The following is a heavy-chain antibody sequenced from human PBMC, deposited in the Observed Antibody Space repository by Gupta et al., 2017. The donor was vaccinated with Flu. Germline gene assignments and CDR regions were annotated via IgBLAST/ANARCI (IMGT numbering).Heavy chain of an antibody. CDR3: AKVVPAEGSPANYYYIDV. J-gene: IGHJ6*03. CDR2: ISYDGSVE. D-gene: IGHD2-2*01. CDR1: GFTFRSYA. Sequence: QVHLVESGGGVVQPGRSLGLSCAASGFTFRSYAMHWVRQAPGKGLEWVAVISYDGSVEHYADSMKGRFSISRDNSKNTLYLQMNSLRGDDTAVYFCAKVVPAEGSPANYYYIDVWGKGTTVTAS. V-gene: IGHV3-30*18.